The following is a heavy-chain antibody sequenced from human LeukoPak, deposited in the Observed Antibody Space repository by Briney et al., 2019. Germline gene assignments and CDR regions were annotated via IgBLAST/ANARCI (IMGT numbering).Heavy chain of an antibody. D-gene: IGHD2-21*02. CDR2: ISAYSVNT. CDR1: LYTFTSYG. Sequence: ASVKVSCKASLYTFTSYGISWVRQAPRQGLEWMGWISAYSVNTNYAQKLQGGVTMTTDTSTSTPYIELSSLRSDDTAVYYCARDHGDIVVVTAIQGLSWFDPWGQGTLVTVSS. CDR3: ARDHGDIVVVTAIQGLSWFDP. V-gene: IGHV1-18*01. J-gene: IGHJ5*02.